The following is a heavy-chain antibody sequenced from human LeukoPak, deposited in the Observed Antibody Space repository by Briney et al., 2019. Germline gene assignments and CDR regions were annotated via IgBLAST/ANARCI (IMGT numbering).Heavy chain of an antibody. V-gene: IGHV3-23*01. J-gene: IGHJ4*02. CDR1: GFTFSTYT. D-gene: IGHD2-15*01. CDR2: ISGDGGGGGT. CDR3: AKDFGRNIGGPGY. Sequence: PGGSLRLSCAASGFTFSTYTMAWIRQAPGGGREWVSGISGDGGGGGTYYANSVKGRFAISRDNSQSTLYLQMDSVRAEDTAVYYCAKDFGRNIGGPGYWGRGTLVTVSS.